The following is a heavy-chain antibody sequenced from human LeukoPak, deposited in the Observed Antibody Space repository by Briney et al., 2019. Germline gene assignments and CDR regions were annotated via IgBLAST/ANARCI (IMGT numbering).Heavy chain of an antibody. CDR3: ARGIIAATSYYYYYYMDV. D-gene: IGHD5-12*01. CDR2: INPTSGGT. Sequence: ASVKVPCKASGYTFTGYFMHWVRQAPGQGLEWMGWINPTSGGTNYAQKFQGRVTMTRNTSISTTYMELSSLRSEDTAVYYCARGIIAATSYYYYYYMDVWGKGTTVTISS. V-gene: IGHV1-2*02. CDR1: GYTFTGYF. J-gene: IGHJ6*03.